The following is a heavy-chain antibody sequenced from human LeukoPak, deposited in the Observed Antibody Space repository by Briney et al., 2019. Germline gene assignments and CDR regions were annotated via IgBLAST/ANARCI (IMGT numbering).Heavy chain of an antibody. CDR3: ARDRAVVISAAYNWFDP. CDR2: ISAYNGNT. D-gene: IGHD3-22*01. J-gene: IGHJ5*02. CDR1: GYTFTSYG. V-gene: IGHV1-18*01. Sequence: ASVKVSCKASGYTFTSYGISWVRQAPGQGLEWMGWISAYNGNTNYAQKLQGRVTMTTDISTSTAYMELRSLRSDDTAVYYCARDRAVVISAAYNWFDPWGQGTLVTVSS.